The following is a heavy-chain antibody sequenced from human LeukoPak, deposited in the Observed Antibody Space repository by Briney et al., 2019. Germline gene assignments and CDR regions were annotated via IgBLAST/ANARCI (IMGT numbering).Heavy chain of an antibody. J-gene: IGHJ4*02. V-gene: IGHV3-15*01. D-gene: IGHD3-16*02. CDR2: IKSKTDGGTT. CDR1: GFTFSNAW. CDR3: TGPTYDYVWGSYRPFDY. Sequence: GGSLRLSCAASGFTFSNAWMSWVRQAPGKGLEWVGRIKSKTDGGTTDYAAPVKGRFTISRDDSNNTLYLQMNSLKTEDTAVYYCTGPTYDYVWGSYRPFDYWGQGTLVTVSS.